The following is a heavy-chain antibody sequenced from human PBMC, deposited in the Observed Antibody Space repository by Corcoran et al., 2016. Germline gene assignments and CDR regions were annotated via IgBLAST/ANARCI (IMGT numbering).Heavy chain of an antibody. Sequence: QVQLQESGPGLVKPSETLSLTCTVSVCSISSYYWSWIRQPPGKGLEWIGYIYYSGSTNYNPSLKSRVTISVDTSKNQFSLKLSLVTAADTAVYYCARARETTGLGFDYWGQGTLVTVSS. D-gene: IGHD4-17*01. J-gene: IGHJ4*02. CDR3: ARARETTGLGFDY. CDR2: IYYSGST. CDR1: VCSISSYY. V-gene: IGHV4-59*01.